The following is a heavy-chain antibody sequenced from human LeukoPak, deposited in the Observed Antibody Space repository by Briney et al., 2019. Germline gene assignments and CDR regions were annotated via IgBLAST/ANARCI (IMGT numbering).Heavy chain of an antibody. D-gene: IGHD3-10*01. CDR2: ISSSSSYI. J-gene: IGHJ3*02. Sequence: PGGSLRLSCAASGFTFSSYSMNWVRQAPGKGLEWVSSISSSSSYIYYADSVKGRFTISRDNAKNSLYLQMNSLRAEDTAVYYCAGGPLLWFGELLYRIYGDAFDIWGQGTMVTVSS. V-gene: IGHV3-21*01. CDR1: GFTFSSYS. CDR3: AGGPLLWFGELLYRIYGDAFDI.